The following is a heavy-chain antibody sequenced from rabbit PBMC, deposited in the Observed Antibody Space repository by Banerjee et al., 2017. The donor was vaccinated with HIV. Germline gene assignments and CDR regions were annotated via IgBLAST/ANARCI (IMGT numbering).Heavy chain of an antibody. D-gene: IGHD8-1*01. V-gene: IGHV1S45*01. CDR2: IYNGDGST. CDR1: GFSFSSSQW. J-gene: IGHJ6*01. Sequence: QEQLVESGGGLVQPEGSLTLTCKASGFSFSSSQWICWVRQAPGKGLEWIGCIYNGDGSTYYASWVNGRFSISKISSITVTLQMTSLTAADTATYFCARDFGSSFSSYGMDLWGPGTLVTVS. CDR3: ARDFGSSFSSYGMDL.